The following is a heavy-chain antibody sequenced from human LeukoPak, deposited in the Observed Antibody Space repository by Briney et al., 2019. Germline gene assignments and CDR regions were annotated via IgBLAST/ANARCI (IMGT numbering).Heavy chain of an antibody. CDR1: GFTFSSYS. V-gene: IGHV3-48*01. J-gene: IGHJ6*03. CDR2: ISISSSAI. Sequence: GGSLRLSCAASGFTFSSYSMNWVRHAPGKGLEWVSYISISSSAIYYADSVKGRFTISRDNAKNSLYLQMNSLRAEDTAVYYCAREGEWELLLDYYYYMDVWGKGTTVTVSS. CDR3: AREGEWELLLDYYYYMDV. D-gene: IGHD1-26*01.